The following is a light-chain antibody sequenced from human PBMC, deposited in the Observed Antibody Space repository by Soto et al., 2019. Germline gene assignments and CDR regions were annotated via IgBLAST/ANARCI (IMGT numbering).Light chain of an antibody. Sequence: EIVITQSPPTRSVSPGERATLSCRTSQSVGRNCAWYQKKLGQAPRLLIYGASTRATGIPARFSGSWSGTEFSLTISSRRSEDFAIYSCQLYNDSPPLTFGGGTKVEIK. CDR2: GAS. CDR3: QLYNDSPPLT. J-gene: IGKJ4*01. V-gene: IGKV3-15*01. CDR1: QSVGRN.